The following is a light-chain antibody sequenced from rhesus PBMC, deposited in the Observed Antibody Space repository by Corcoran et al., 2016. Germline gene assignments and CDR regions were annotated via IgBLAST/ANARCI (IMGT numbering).Light chain of an antibody. CDR1: QGISSW. V-gene: IGKV1-22*01. J-gene: IGKJ2*01. CDR2: KAS. Sequence: DIQMTQSPSSLSASVGDTVTITCRASQGISSWLAWYQQQPGTALKLLIYKASSLQSGVPSRFSGSGSGTDFTLTISSLQSEDFATYYCQQYSSRPYSFGQGTKVEIK. CDR3: QQYSSRPYS.